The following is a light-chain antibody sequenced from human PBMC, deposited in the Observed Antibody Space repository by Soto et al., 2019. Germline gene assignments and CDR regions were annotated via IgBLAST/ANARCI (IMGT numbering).Light chain of an antibody. V-gene: IGKV1-27*01. J-gene: IGKJ4*01. CDR1: QGISNY. Sequence: DIQMTQSPSSLSASVGDRVAITCRASQGISNYLAWYQQKPGKVPKLLIYAASTLQSGFPSRFSGSGYGTDFTITISSLQPEVVHTYYCQKYNSAQLTFGGGTNVDIK. CDR2: AAS. CDR3: QKYNSAQLT.